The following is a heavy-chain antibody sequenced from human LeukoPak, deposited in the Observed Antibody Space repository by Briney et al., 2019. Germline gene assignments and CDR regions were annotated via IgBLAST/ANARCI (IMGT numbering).Heavy chain of an antibody. Sequence: ASVKVSCKASGYTFTSYGISWVRQAPGQGLEWMGWISAYNGNTNCAQKLQGRVTMTTDTSTSTDYMELRSLRSDDTAVYYCARDKGLAYCGGDCPGDFDYWGQGTLVTVSS. J-gene: IGHJ4*02. D-gene: IGHD2-21*01. CDR1: GYTFTSYG. V-gene: IGHV1-18*01. CDR2: ISAYNGNT. CDR3: ARDKGLAYCGGDCPGDFDY.